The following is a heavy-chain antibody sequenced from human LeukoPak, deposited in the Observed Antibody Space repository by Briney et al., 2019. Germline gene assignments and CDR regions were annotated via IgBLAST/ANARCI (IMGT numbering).Heavy chain of an antibody. CDR1: GGSISSGGYY. V-gene: IGHV4-31*03. CDR3: ARDWSGAAHFDY. J-gene: IGHJ4*02. CDR2: IYYSGST. Sequence: SQTLSLTCTVSGGSISSGGYYCSWIRQHPGKGLEWIGYIYYSGSTYYNPSLKSRVTISVDTSKNQFSLKLSSVTAADTAVYYCARDWSGAAHFDYWGQGTLVTVSA. D-gene: IGHD6-13*01.